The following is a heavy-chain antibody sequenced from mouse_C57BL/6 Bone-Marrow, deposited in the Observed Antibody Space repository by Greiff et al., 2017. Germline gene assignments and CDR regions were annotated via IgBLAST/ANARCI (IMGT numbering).Heavy chain of an antibody. D-gene: IGHD3-2*02. V-gene: IGHV1-72*01. Sequence: QVQLQQPGAELVKPGASVKLSCKASGYTFTSYWMHWVKQRPGRGLEWIGRIDPNSGGTKYKEKFKSKATLTVDKPSSTAYMQLSSLTSEDSAVYYCARSEAAQGTLAWFAYWGQGTRVTVSA. J-gene: IGHJ3*01. CDR2: IDPNSGGT. CDR1: GYTFTSYW. CDR3: ARSEAAQGTLAWFAY.